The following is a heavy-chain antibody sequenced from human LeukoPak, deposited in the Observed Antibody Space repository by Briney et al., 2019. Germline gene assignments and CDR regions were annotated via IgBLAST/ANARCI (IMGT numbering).Heavy chain of an antibody. J-gene: IGHJ6*03. V-gene: IGHV4-59*01. Sequence: PSETLSLTCTVSGGSISSYYWSWIRQPPGKGLEWIGYIYYSGSTNYNPSLKSRVTISVDTSKNQFSLKLSSVTAADTAVYYCARDVSDSSGYYRDYYMDVWGKGTTVTISS. CDR3: ARDVSDSSGYYRDYYMDV. D-gene: IGHD3-22*01. CDR1: GGSISSYY. CDR2: IYYSGST.